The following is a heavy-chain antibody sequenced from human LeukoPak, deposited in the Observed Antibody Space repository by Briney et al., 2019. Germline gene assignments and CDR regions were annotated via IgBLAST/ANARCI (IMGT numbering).Heavy chain of an antibody. D-gene: IGHD3-22*01. CDR3: ASNSYDSSGYYYS. CDR1: GFTVSSNY. V-gene: IGHV3-23*01. Sequence: PGGSLRLSCAASGFTVSSNYMNWVRQAPGKGLEWVSAISGSGGSTYYADSVKGRFTISRDNSKNTLYLQMNSLRAEDTAVYYCASNSYDSSGYYYSWGQGTLVTVSS. CDR2: ISGSGGST. J-gene: IGHJ4*02.